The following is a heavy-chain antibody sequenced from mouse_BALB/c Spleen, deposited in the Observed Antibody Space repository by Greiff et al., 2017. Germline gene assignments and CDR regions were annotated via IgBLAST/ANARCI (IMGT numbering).Heavy chain of an antibody. CDR1: GYSITSGYY. CDR2: ISYDGSN. Sequence: EVKLMESGPGLVKPSQSLSLTCSVTGYSITSGYYWNWIRQFPGNKLEWMGYISYDGSNNYNPSLKNRISITRDTSKNQFFLKLNSVTTEDTATYYCARGRAYYGNYWYFDVWGAGTTVTVSA. V-gene: IGHV3-6*02. CDR3: ARGRAYYGNYWYFDV. J-gene: IGHJ1*01. D-gene: IGHD2-10*01.